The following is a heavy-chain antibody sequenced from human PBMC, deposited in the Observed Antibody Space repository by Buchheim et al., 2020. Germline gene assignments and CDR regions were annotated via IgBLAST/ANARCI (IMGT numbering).Heavy chain of an antibody. CDR3: ARVRASGWYFFDF. CDR2: VSYSGTT. CDR1: GGSISGYY. Sequence: QVQLQESGPRLVKPSETLSLTCTVSGGSISGYYWSWIRQPPEKGLEWIGYVSYSGTTVYEPSLERRVTISADTPNKQFSLQLTSATAADTAVYYCARVRASGWYFFDFWGQGTL. D-gene: IGHD6-19*01. J-gene: IGHJ4*02. V-gene: IGHV4-59*01.